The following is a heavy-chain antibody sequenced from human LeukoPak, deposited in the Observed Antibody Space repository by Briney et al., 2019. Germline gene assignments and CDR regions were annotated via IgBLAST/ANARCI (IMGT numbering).Heavy chain of an antibody. CDR1: GFIFSYYT. CDR2: ISFDGNNK. J-gene: IGHJ4*02. V-gene: IGHV3-30-3*01. Sequence: GGSLRLSCAASGFIFSYYTMHWVRQAPGKGLEWVAAISFDGNNKYHADAVKGRFTVSRDNSKTTLYLEMNSLRAEDTAVYYCARGATHYSGSASYYHAFWGQGALVTVSS. D-gene: IGHD3-10*01. CDR3: ARGATHYSGSASYYHAF.